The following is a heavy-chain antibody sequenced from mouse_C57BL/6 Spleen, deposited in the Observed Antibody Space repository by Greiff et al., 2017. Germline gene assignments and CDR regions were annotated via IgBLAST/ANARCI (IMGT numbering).Heavy chain of an antibody. D-gene: IGHD1-1*01. CDR1: GFTFSSYT. J-gene: IGHJ1*03. Sequence: EVMLVESGGGLVKPGGSLKLSCAASGFTFSSYTMSWVRQTPETRLEWVATISGGGGHTYYPDSVKGRFTISRDNARNTLYLQMSSLRTEDTALYYCAIHDYYGSSYWYFDVWGTGTTVTVSS. V-gene: IGHV5-9*01. CDR3: AIHDYYGSSYWYFDV. CDR2: ISGGGGHT.